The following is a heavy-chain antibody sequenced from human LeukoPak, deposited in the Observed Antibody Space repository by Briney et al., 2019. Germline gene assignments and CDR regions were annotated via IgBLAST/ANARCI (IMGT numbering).Heavy chain of an antibody. D-gene: IGHD3-10*01. CDR2: IYTSGST. J-gene: IGHJ3*02. Sequence: ASETLSLTCTVSGGSLSSGGDYWSWIRQPAGKGLEWIGRIYTSGSTNYNPSLKSRVTISVDTSKNQFSLKLSSVTAADTAVYYCARDTYYGSGSSYAFDIWGQGTMVTVSS. CDR1: GGSLSSGGDY. V-gene: IGHV4-61*02. CDR3: ARDTYYGSGSSYAFDI.